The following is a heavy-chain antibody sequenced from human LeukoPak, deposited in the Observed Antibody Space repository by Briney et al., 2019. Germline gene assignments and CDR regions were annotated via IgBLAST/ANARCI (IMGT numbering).Heavy chain of an antibody. D-gene: IGHD6-13*01. J-gene: IGHJ6*03. CDR1: GGSISSSSYY. CDR3: ARTTEAHSWRTRYYDYYMDV. V-gene: IGHV4-61*02. CDR2: IYTSGCT. Sequence: SETLSLTCTVSGGSISSSSYYWGWIRQPAGTGLEWIGRIYTSGCTNYNPSLKSRVTISVDTSKNQFSLKLSSVTAADTAVYYCARTTEAHSWRTRYYDYYMDVWGKGTTVTVSS.